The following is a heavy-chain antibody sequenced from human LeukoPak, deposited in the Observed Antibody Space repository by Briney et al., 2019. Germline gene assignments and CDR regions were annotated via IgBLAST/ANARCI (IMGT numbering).Heavy chain of an antibody. D-gene: IGHD4/OR15-4a*01. J-gene: IGHJ3*02. CDR3: VRGGRWAAIGARGDAFDI. V-gene: IGHV3-7*01. CDR2: IKQDGSVK. Sequence: GGSLRLSCAASGFTFSDYWMSWVRQSPGKGLEWVATIKQDGSVKYYVDSVKGQFIISRDNAKNSLYLQMSSLRAGDTAVYYCVRGGRWAAIGARGDAFDIWSQGTMVTVSS. CDR1: GFTFSDYW.